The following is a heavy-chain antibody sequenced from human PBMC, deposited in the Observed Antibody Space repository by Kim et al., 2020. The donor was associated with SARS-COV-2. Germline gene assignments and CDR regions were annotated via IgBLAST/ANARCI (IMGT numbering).Heavy chain of an antibody. J-gene: IGHJ6*02. CDR3: AKDHKRPGAFIAARPGVYYYYYGMDV. V-gene: IGHV3-23*01. D-gene: IGHD6-6*01. CDR2: ISGSGGST. Sequence: GGSLRLSCAASGFTFSSYAMSWVRQAPGKGLEWVSAISGSGGSTYYADSVKGRFTISRDNSKNTLYLQMNSLRAEDTAVYYCAKDHKRPGAFIAARPGVYYYYYGMDVWGQGTTVTVSS. CDR1: GFTFSSYA.